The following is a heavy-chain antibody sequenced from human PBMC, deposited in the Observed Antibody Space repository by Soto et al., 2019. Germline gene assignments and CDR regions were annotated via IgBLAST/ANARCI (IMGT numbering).Heavy chain of an antibody. J-gene: IGHJ6*03. CDR1: GFTFSNYW. CDR3: ARDGLVVPTAMERGYRYYMDV. D-gene: IGHD2-2*01. V-gene: IGHV3-74*01. CDR2: VNSDGSST. Sequence: EVQLVESGGGLVQPGGSLRLSCAASGFTFSNYWMHWVRQAPGKGLVWVSRVNSDGSSTNYADSVKGRFTISRDNAKNTLYLQMNSLTAEDTAVYFCARDGLVVPTAMERGYRYYMDVWGKGTTVTVSS.